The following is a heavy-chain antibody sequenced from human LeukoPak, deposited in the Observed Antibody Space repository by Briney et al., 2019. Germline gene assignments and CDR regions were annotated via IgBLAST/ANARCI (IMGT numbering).Heavy chain of an antibody. Sequence: PSETLSLTCTVSGGSISSGGYYWSWIRQXXXXXLEWIGYIYYSGSTYYNPSLKSRVTISVDTSKNQFSLKLSSVTAADTAVYYCAISSGYDGFDYWGQGTLVTVSS. CDR2: IYYSGST. V-gene: IGHV4-31*03. D-gene: IGHD5-12*01. J-gene: IGHJ4*02. CDR3: AISSGYDGFDY. CDR1: GGSISSGGYY.